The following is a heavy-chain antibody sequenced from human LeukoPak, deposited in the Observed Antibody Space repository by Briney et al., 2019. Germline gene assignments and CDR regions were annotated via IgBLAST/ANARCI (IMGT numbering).Heavy chain of an antibody. CDR1: GFTFHDYA. V-gene: IGHV3-43D*03. D-gene: IGHD2-21*02. CDR2: ISWDGGST. CDR3: AKSLHIVVVTAIQVDAFDI. J-gene: IGHJ3*02. Sequence: GGSLRLSCAASGFTFHDYAMHWVRQAPGKGLEWVSLISWDGGSTYYADSVKGRFTISRDNAKNSLYLQMSSLRAEDTALYYCAKSLHIVVVTAIQVDAFDIWGQGTMVTVSS.